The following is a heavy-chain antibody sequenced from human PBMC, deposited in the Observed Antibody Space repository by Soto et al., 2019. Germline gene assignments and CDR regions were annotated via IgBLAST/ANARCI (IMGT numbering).Heavy chain of an antibody. J-gene: IGHJ3*02. CDR1: GFTFSNYA. Sequence: GGSLRLSCAASGFTFSNYAMSWVRQAPGKGLEWVSGISGNGGTTNYADSVRGRFTISRDNLKNTVYVQMNSLRADDTALYYCAKGGLVGATTWLNDAFDTWGQGTMVTVSS. CDR2: ISGNGGTT. CDR3: AKGGLVGATTWLNDAFDT. V-gene: IGHV3-23*01. D-gene: IGHD1-26*01.